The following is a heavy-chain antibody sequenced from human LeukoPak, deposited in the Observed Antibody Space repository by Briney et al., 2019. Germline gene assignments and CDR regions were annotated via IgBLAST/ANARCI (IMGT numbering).Heavy chain of an antibody. J-gene: IGHJ6*02. Sequence: GGSLRLSCAASGFTFHAFEMHWVRQAPGKGLEWVSLIKSDGGKTDYADSVRGRFTISRDNGKNSLYLQMNSLRSEDTALYYCATWAFYHGLDVWGQGATVTVSS. CDR3: ATWAFYHGLDV. CDR1: GFTFHAFE. CDR2: IKSDGGKT. D-gene: IGHD1-26*01. V-gene: IGHV3-43*02.